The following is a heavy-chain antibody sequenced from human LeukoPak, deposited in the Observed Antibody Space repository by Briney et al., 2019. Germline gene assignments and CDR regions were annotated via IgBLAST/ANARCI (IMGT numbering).Heavy chain of an antibody. CDR1: GFTFSSYS. Sequence: GGSLRLSCAASGFTFSSYSMNWVRQAPGKGLEWVSSISSSSSYIYYADSVKGRFTISRDNAKNSLYLQMNSLRAEDTAVYYCARPPLPRVVVTYNYFDYWGQGTLVTVSS. CDR2: ISSSSSYI. D-gene: IGHD3-22*01. CDR3: ARPPLPRVVVTYNYFDY. J-gene: IGHJ4*02. V-gene: IGHV3-21*01.